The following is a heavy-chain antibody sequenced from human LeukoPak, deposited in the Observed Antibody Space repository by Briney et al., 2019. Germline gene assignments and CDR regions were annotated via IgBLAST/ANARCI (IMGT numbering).Heavy chain of an antibody. CDR1: GFTFSSYG. CDR3: AKDIGGGWFDP. D-gene: IGHD1-26*01. CDR2: IRYDGSYK. J-gene: IGHJ5*02. V-gene: IGHV3-30*02. Sequence: GGSLRLSCAASGFTFSSYGMHWVRQTPGKGLEWVAFIRYDGSYKYYADSVKGRFTISRDNSKNTLYLQMNSLRAEDTAVYYCAKDIGGGWFDPWGQGTLVTVSS.